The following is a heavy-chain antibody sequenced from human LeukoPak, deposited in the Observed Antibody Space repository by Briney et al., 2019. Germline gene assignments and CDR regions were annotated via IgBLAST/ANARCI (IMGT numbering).Heavy chain of an antibody. V-gene: IGHV3-74*01. Sequence: GGSLRLSCTASGFSFSGHWMHWARQLPGKGLVWVSRISPTGSTTSYVDSVKGRFTVSRGNAKNTLYLQVNNLRAEDTAVYYCARGPNSNWSGLDFWGQGTLLTVSS. J-gene: IGHJ4*02. D-gene: IGHD6-6*01. CDR2: ISPTGSTT. CDR3: ARGPNSNWSGLDF. CDR1: GFSFSGHW.